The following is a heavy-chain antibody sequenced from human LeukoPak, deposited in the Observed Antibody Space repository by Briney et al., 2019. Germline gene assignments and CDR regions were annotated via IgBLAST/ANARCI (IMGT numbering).Heavy chain of an antibody. CDR2: INQDGSEK. Sequence: QPGGSLRLSCAAPGFTFSYYWMSWVRQAPGRGLEWVANINQDGSEKHYVDSVKGRFTISTDNAKNTVYLQMNSLRAEDTAVYYCVRGGVDYWGQGTLVTVSS. D-gene: IGHD3-16*01. V-gene: IGHV3-7*01. CDR1: GFTFSYYW. J-gene: IGHJ4*02. CDR3: VRGGVDY.